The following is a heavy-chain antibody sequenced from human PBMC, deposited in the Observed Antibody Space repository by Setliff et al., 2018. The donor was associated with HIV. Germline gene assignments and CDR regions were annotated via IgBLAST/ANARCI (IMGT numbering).Heavy chain of an antibody. V-gene: IGHV2-70*04. Sequence: SGPTLVNPTQTLALTCSFSGFSLSTSGMRVSWIRQPPGKALEWLARIDWDDDKYCSTSLKTRLTISKDTSKNQVVLTMTNMDPVDTATYYCTRSPIVVVPAAAFDIWGQGTMVTV. CDR2: IDWDDDK. CDR3: TRSPIVVVPAAAFDI. D-gene: IGHD2-2*01. J-gene: IGHJ3*02. CDR1: GFSLSTSGMR.